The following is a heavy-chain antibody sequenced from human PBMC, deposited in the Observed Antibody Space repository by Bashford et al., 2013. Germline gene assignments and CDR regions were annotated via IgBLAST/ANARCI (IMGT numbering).Heavy chain of an antibody. Sequence: SETLSLTCAVYGGSFSGYYWSWIRQPPGKGLEWIGEINDSGSTYYNPSLKSRITMVLDTSKNQFSLKLSSVTAADTAVYYCADRGSGWPDYWGQGTLVTVSS. CDR1: GGSFSGYY. CDR3: ADRGSGWPDY. J-gene: IGHJ4*02. CDR2: INDSGST. D-gene: IGHD6-19*01. V-gene: IGHV4-34*01.